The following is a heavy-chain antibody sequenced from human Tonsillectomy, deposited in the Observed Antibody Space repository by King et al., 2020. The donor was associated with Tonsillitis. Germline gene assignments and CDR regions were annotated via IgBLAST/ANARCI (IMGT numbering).Heavy chain of an antibody. Sequence: VQLVESGAEVKKPGASVKISCKASGYTFTSKFMHWVRQAPGQGLEWMGIINPSGGGGSYARKFQGRVTMTRDTSTGTFYMELSGLTSEDTAAYYCARVRDGDYAAEFWGQGTLVTVSS. CDR3: ARVRDGDYAAEF. CDR2: INPSGGGG. J-gene: IGHJ4*02. CDR1: GYTFTSKF. D-gene: IGHD4-17*01. V-gene: IGHV1-46*01.